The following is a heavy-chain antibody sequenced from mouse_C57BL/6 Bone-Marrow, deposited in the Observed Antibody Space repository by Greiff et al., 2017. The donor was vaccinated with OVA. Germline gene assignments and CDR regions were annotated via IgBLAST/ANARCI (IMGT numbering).Heavy chain of an antibody. J-gene: IGHJ2*01. CDR2: IYPGCGDT. Sequence: QVKLQESGAELVRPGTSVKLSCKASGYTFTNSGIGWVKQRPGHGLEWIGAIYPGCGDTNYNEKFKGKAILTADKSSSTAYMEFSSMTSEDSAVYYSTRCDSTSDPMDYWGQGTTPTLSS. CDR1: GYTFTNSG. D-gene: IGHD2-5*01. V-gene: IGHV1-63*01. CDR3: TRCDSTSDPMDY.